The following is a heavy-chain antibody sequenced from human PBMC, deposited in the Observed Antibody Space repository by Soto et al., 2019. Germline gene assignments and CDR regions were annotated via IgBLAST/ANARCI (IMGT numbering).Heavy chain of an antibody. Sequence: SETLSLTCTVSGGSVTGSLYFWGWIRQPPGKGLEWIGSIYYSGTTYYNPSLKSRVTISVDTSRDQFSLNLTSVTAADTAVYYGVRFGSRTFHRGPRVASGMEVWGQGTTVTVS. J-gene: IGHJ6*02. CDR2: IYYSGTT. CDR3: VRFGSRTFHRGPRVASGMEV. D-gene: IGHD3-10*01. V-gene: IGHV4-39*01. CDR1: GGSVTGSLYF.